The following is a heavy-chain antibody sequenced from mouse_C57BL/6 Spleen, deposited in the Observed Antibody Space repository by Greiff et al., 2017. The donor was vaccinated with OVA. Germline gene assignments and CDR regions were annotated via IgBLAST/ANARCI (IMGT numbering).Heavy chain of an antibody. CDR2: IYPGDGDT. CDR1: GYAFSSYW. V-gene: IGHV1-80*01. D-gene: IGHD2-4*01. CDR3: ARDYDYDGGYAMDY. Sequence: VKLQESGAELVKPGASVKISCKASGYAFSSYWMNWVKQRPGKGLEWIGQIYPGDGDTNYNGKFKGKATLTADKSSSTAYMQLSSLTSEDSAVYFCARDYDYDGGYAMDYWGQGTSVTVSS. J-gene: IGHJ4*01.